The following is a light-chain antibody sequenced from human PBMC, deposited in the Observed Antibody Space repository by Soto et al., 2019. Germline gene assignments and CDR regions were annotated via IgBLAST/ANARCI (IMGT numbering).Light chain of an antibody. CDR3: LQDYNYPLT. CDR1: QGIGND. J-gene: IGKJ4*01. Sequence: AIQMTQSPSSLSASVGDRVTITCRASQGIGNDLGWYQQKPGKAPKLLLYTTSTLQSGVPSRFSGSGSGTDFTLTISSLQPEDFATYYCLQDYNYPLTFGGGTKVDIK. CDR2: TTS. V-gene: IGKV1-6*01.